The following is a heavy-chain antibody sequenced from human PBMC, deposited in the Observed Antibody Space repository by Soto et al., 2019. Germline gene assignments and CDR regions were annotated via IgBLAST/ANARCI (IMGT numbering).Heavy chain of an antibody. J-gene: IGHJ6*03. V-gene: IGHV4-34*01. CDR2: INHSGST. D-gene: IGHD6-25*01. CDR1: GGSFSGYY. Sequence: SETLSLTCAVYGGSFSGYYWSWIRQPPGKGLEWIGEINHSGSTNYNPSLKSRVTISVDTSKNQFSLKLSSVTAADTAVYYCAGRASGYYYYMDVWGKVTTVTVSS. CDR3: AGRASGYYYYMDV.